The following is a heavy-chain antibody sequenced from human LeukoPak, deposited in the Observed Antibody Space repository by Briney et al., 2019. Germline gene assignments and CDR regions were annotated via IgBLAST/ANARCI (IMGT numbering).Heavy chain of an antibody. Sequence: VASVKVSCKASGYTFTNHYMHWVRQAPGQGLEWMGLINPKFGSTNFAQKFLGRVTMTRDMSTTTVYMEVSSLRSEDTAVYFCARENLEFGVAGLWGQGTQVTVSS. CDR1: GYTFTNHY. J-gene: IGHJ1*01. CDR3: ARENLEFGVAGL. V-gene: IGHV1-46*01. D-gene: IGHD3-3*01. CDR2: INPKFGST.